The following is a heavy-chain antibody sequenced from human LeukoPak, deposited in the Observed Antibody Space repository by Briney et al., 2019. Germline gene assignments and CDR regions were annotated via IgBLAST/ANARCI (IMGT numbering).Heavy chain of an antibody. D-gene: IGHD3-10*01. CDR1: GGSISSSSYY. CDR3: ARHSEYYSGAGSASGYFDS. CDR2: VYHSGTT. J-gene: IGHJ4*02. V-gene: IGHV4-39*01. Sequence: SETLSLTCPVSGGSISSSSYYWGWIRQPPGKGLEWIGSVYHSGTTYYNPSLKSRVTISIDKSKNQFSLRLSSVTAADTAVYYCARHSEYYSGAGSASGYFDSWGQGTLVTVSS.